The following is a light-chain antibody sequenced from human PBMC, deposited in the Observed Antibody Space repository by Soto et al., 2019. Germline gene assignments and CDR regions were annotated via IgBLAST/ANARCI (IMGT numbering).Light chain of an antibody. CDR3: MQALQTPLT. CDR2: LGS. V-gene: IGKV2-28*01. J-gene: IGKJ4*01. Sequence: DIVMTQSPLSLPVTPGEPASISCRSSQSLYSNGNNYLDWFLQKPGQSPQVLIYLGSHRASGVPDRFSGSGSGPDFTLIISTVEAEDVGIYSFMQALQTPLTFGGGTQVEI. CDR1: QSLYSNGNNY.